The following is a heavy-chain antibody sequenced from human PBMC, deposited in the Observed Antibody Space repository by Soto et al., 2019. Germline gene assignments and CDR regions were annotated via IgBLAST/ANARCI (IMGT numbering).Heavy chain of an antibody. CDR3: ARHYDFWSGSDNWFDP. Sequence: KTSETLSLTCTVSGGSISSSSYYWGWIRQPPGKGLEWIGSIYYSGSTYYNPSLKSRVTISVDTSKNQFSLKLSSVTAADTAVYYCARHYDFWSGSDNWFDPWGQGTLVTVS. CDR2: IYYSGST. CDR1: GGSISSSSYY. V-gene: IGHV4-39*01. D-gene: IGHD3-3*01. J-gene: IGHJ5*02.